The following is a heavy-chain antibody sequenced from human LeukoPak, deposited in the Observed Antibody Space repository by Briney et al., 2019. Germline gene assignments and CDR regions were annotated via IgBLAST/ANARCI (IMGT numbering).Heavy chain of an antibody. V-gene: IGHV1-18*01. CDR1: GYTFTSYG. Sequence: ASVTVSCKASGYTFTSYGISWVRQAPGQGLEWMGWISAYNGNTNYAQKLQGRVTMTTDTSTSTAYMELRSLRSDDTAVYYCARGYSSGWYSGWYFDLWGRGALVTVSS. CDR2: ISAYNGNT. D-gene: IGHD6-19*01. J-gene: IGHJ2*01. CDR3: ARGYSSGWYSGWYFDL.